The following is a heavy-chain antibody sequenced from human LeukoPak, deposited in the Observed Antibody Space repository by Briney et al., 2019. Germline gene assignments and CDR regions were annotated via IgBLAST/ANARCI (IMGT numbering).Heavy chain of an antibody. J-gene: IGHJ6*02. CDR2: ISAYNGNT. Sequence: ASVKVSCKASGYTFTSYGISWVRQAPGQGLEWMGWISAYNGNTNYAQKLQGRVTMTTDTSTSTAYMELRSLRSDDTAVYYCVRDFLELGPLNYYYYGMDVWGQGTTVTVSS. CDR3: VRDFLELGPLNYYYYGMDV. CDR1: GYTFTSYG. V-gene: IGHV1-18*01. D-gene: IGHD3-10*01.